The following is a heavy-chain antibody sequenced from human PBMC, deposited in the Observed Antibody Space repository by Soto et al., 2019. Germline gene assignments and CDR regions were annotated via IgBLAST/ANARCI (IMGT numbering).Heavy chain of an antibody. CDR3: ARVGPGYCSGGRPKRTTSLSCWFDP. J-gene: IGHJ5*02. D-gene: IGHD2-15*01. Sequence: TSETLSLTCTVSGGSISSGDYCWSWIRQPPGKGLEWIGEINHSGSTNYNPSLKSRVTISVDTSKNQFSLKLSSVTAADTAVYYCARVGPGYCSGGRPKRTTSLSCWFDPWGQGTLVTVSS. CDR1: GGSISSGDYC. V-gene: IGHV4-39*07. CDR2: INHSGST.